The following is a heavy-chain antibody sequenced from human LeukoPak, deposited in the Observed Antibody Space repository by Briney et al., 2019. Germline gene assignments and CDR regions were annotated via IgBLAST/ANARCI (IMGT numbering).Heavy chain of an antibody. CDR2: ISAYNGNT. J-gene: IGHJ5*02. D-gene: IGHD6-13*01. CDR1: GYTFTSDG. Sequence: ASVKVSCKASGYTFTSDGISWVRQAPGQGLEWMGWISAYNGNTNYAQKFQGRVTMTTDTSTSTAYMELRSLRSDDTAVYFCAGDVAAAGTDNWFDPWGQGTLVTVSS. CDR3: AGDVAAAGTDNWFDP. V-gene: IGHV1-18*01.